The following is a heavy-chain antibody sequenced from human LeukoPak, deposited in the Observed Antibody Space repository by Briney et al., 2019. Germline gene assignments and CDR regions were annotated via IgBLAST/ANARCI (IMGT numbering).Heavy chain of an antibody. CDR3: ARAGVNGGPRWYYDF. Sequence: PGGSLRLSCAASGFTFSSYVMTWVRQAPGKGLDWVANINQDGSERNYVDSVKGRLTISRDNAKNSLFLQMNSLRVEDTAVYYCARAGVNGGPRWYYDFWGQGTLVIVSP. D-gene: IGHD3/OR15-3a*01. CDR2: INQDGSER. CDR1: GFTFSSYV. J-gene: IGHJ4*02. V-gene: IGHV3-7*01.